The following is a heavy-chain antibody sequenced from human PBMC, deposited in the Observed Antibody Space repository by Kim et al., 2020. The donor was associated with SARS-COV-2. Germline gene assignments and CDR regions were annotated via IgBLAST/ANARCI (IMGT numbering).Heavy chain of an antibody. CDR1: GFKFDSFA. J-gene: IGHJ4*02. CDR2: VDSGSHYN. V-gene: IGHV3-23*01. Sequence: GGSLRLSCAASGFKFDSFAMTWVRQAPGKGLEWVASVDSGSHYNSYAKSLKGRIVISRDDFRNTVFLEIDHLRADDTALYFCAKGITSQWFGGIDSWGRGTRVTVSS. D-gene: IGHD3-10*01. CDR3: AKGITSQWFGGIDS.